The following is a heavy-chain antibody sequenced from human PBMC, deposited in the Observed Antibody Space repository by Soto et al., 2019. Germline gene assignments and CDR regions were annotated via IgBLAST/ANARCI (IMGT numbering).Heavy chain of an antibody. D-gene: IGHD3-10*01. V-gene: IGHV1-69*12. J-gene: IGHJ6*02. CDR1: GGTFSSYA. CDR2: IIPIFGTA. CDR3: ARPSITMVRGVTPYYYYGMDV. Sequence: QVQLVQSGAEVKKPGSSVKVSCKASGGTFSSYAISWVRQAPGQGLEWMGGIIPIFGTANYAQKFQGRVTITADESTSTAYMELSSRRSEDTAVYYCARPSITMVRGVTPYYYYGMDVWGQGTTVTVSS.